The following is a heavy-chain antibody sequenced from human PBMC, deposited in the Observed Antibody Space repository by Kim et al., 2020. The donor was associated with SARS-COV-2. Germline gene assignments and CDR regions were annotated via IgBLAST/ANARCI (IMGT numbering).Heavy chain of an antibody. CDR1: GFTFDDYA. Sequence: GGSLRLSCAASGFTFDDYAMHWVRQAPGKGLEWVSGISWNSGSIGYADSVKGRFTISRDNAKNSLYLQMNSLRAEDTALYYCAKDTNRYYDFWSGSTDYGMDVWGQGTTVTVSS. CDR3: AKDTNRYYDFWSGSTDYGMDV. V-gene: IGHV3-9*01. J-gene: IGHJ6*02. CDR2: ISWNSGSI. D-gene: IGHD3-3*01.